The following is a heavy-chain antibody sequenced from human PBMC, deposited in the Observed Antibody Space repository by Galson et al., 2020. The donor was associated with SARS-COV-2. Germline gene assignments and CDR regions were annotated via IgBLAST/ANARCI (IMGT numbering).Heavy chain of an antibody. J-gene: IGHJ6*02. Sequence: ASVKVSCKASGYTFTSYEINWVRQATGQGLEWMGWMNPNSGNTGYARKFQGRVTMTRNTSISTAFMELSSLKSDDTAVYYCARDGLAMAYGLDVWGQGTTVTVSS. CDR2: MNPNSGNT. V-gene: IGHV1-8*01. CDR1: GYTFTSYE. CDR3: ARDGLAMAYGLDV. D-gene: IGHD6-19*01.